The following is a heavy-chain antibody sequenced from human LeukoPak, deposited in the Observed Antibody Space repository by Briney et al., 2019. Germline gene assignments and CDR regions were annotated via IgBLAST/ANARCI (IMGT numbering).Heavy chain of an antibody. CDR1: GFTFSSYW. CDR3: ARAQSGSYYWYYYYYMDV. J-gene: IGHJ6*03. V-gene: IGHV3-7*01. CDR2: IKQNGSEK. Sequence: PGGSLRLSCAASGFTFSSYWMSWVRQAPGKGLEWVANIKQNGSEKYYVDSVKGRFTISRDNAKNSLYLQMNSLSAEDTAVYYCARAQSGSYYWYYYYYMDVWGKGTTVTVSS. D-gene: IGHD1-26*01.